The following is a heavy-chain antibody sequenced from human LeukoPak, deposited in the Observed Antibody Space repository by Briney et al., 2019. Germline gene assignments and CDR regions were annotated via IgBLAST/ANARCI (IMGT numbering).Heavy chain of an antibody. CDR2: INSDASST. CDR1: GFTFSSYW. V-gene: IGHV3-74*01. J-gene: IGHJ4*02. Sequence: PGGSLRLSCAASGFTFSSYWMHSVRQAPGKGLVRVSRINSDASSTSYADSVKGRFTISRDNAKHTLYLQMNSLRAEDTAVYYCARAIAVAGLALGYWGQGTLVTVSS. CDR3: ARAIAVAGLALGY. D-gene: IGHD6-19*01.